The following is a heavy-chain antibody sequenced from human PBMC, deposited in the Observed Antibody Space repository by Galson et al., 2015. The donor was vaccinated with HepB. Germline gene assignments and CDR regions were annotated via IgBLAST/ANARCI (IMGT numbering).Heavy chain of an antibody. Sequence: SVKVSCKASGYTFTGYNVHWVRQAPGQGLEWMGRISPNSGATNYAQKFQGRVTMTRDTSITTAYKELSRLTSDDTAVYYCARGSSGWTDYYYYYGMDVWGQGTTVTISS. V-gene: IGHV1-2*06. J-gene: IGHJ6*02. CDR1: GYTFTGYN. CDR2: ISPNSGAT. D-gene: IGHD6-19*01. CDR3: ARGSSGWTDYYYYYGMDV.